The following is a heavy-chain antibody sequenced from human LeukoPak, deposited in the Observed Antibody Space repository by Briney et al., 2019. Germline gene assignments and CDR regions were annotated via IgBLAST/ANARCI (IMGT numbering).Heavy chain of an antibody. CDR3: ARGHDYYYSGRQSWFDP. V-gene: IGHV4-59*01. CDR1: GGSISDYY. D-gene: IGHD3-10*01. Sequence: SETLSLTCTVSGGSISDYYWTWIRQPPEKGLEWIGYIHSIGGTNYNPSLKSRVTISVDTSKNQFSLKLSSVTAADTAFYYCARGHDYYYSGRQSWFDPWGQGTLVTVSS. J-gene: IGHJ5*02. CDR2: IHSIGGT.